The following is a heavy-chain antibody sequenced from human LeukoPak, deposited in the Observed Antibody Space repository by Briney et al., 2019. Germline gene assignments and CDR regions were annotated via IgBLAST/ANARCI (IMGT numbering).Heavy chain of an antibody. CDR3: ARDGVGLLEPNWFDP. D-gene: IGHD2/OR15-2a*01. Sequence: SGGSLRLSCVASGFRFSSYEMNWVRQAPGKGLEWVSYISSSGTTIYYADSVKGRFTISRDNAKNTLYLQMNSLRAEDTAVYYCARDGVGLLEPNWFDPWGQGTLVTVSS. J-gene: IGHJ5*02. V-gene: IGHV3-48*03. CDR2: ISSSGTTI. CDR1: GFRFSSYE.